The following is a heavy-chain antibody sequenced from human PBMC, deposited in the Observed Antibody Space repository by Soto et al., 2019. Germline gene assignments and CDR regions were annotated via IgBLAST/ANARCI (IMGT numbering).Heavy chain of an antibody. Sequence: SETLSLTCTVSGVSISSYYWSWIRQPPGKGLEWIGYIYYSGSTNYNPSLKSRVTISVDTSKNQFSLKLSSVTAADTAVYYCARESSSSSPHYGMDVWGQGTTVTVSS. CDR2: IYYSGST. V-gene: IGHV4-59*01. CDR1: GVSISSYY. CDR3: ARESSSSSPHYGMDV. D-gene: IGHD6-6*01. J-gene: IGHJ6*02.